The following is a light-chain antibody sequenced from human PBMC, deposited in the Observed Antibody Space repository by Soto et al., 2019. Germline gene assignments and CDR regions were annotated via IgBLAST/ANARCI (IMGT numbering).Light chain of an antibody. CDR1: QSVGSH. CDR3: QQYDNWPWT. Sequence: EIVWTQSPATLSLSPGERATLSCRASQSVGSHLAWYQQKPGQAPRLLIYSASRRATGFPARFSGSGSGTDFPLTISSLQSEDFAVYYCQQYDNWPWTFGQGTKGDI. V-gene: IGKV3-15*01. CDR2: SAS. J-gene: IGKJ1*01.